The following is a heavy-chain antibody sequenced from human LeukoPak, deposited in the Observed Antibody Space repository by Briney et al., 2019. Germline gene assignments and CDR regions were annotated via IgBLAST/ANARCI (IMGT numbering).Heavy chain of an antibody. CDR1: GGSKSSSSHY. Sequence: PSETLTLTCTVSGGSKSSSSHYWGWIRQPPGKGLEWIGSIYYSGTTAYNPSLKSRVTISVDTSKNQFSLKLSSVTAADTAVYYCVRWQSGSMFHPPWGQGTLVTVSS. D-gene: IGHD3-10*02. CDR3: VRWQSGSMFHPP. CDR2: IYYSGTT. V-gene: IGHV4-39*01. J-gene: IGHJ5*02.